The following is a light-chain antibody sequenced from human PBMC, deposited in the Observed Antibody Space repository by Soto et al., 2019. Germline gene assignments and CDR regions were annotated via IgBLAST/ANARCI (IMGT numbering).Light chain of an antibody. CDR1: SSDVGGYDY. CDR3: SSYTSSSTHV. J-gene: IGLJ1*01. CDR2: DVN. Sequence: QSALTQPASVSGSPGQSIAISCTGTSSDVGGYDYVSWYQQLPGKAPKLMIYDVNNRPSGASNRFSGSKSGNTASLTISGLQAEDVADYYCSSYTSSSTHVFGTGPTVTVL. V-gene: IGLV2-14*03.